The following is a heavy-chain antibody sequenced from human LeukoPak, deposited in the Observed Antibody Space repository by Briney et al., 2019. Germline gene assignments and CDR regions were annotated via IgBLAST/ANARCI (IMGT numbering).Heavy chain of an antibody. CDR2: IYPGDSDR. J-gene: IGHJ3*02. Sequence: GESLKISCMGSGYRFISYWIGWVRPMPGKGLEWMGTIYPGDSDRRDGTSFQGQVTISVDKSISTAYLQWSSLKASDTAMYYCARRGDFGNWDGFDIWGQGTMITVSS. D-gene: IGHD3-16*01. V-gene: IGHV5-51*01. CDR3: ARRGDFGNWDGFDI. CDR1: GYRFISYW.